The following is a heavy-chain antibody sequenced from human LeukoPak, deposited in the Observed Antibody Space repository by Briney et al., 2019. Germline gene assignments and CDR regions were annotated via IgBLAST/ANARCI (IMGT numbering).Heavy chain of an antibody. J-gene: IGHJ4*02. CDR3: ARTRTTPGVRGLQMRYFDY. D-gene: IGHD3-10*01. Sequence: GGSLRLSCAASGFTFSRYDMHWVRQVTGKGLEWVSGIGTAEDTFYPGSVKGRFTISRENAKNSFYLQMNSLTAGDTAVYYCARTRTTPGVRGLQMRYFDYWGQGILVTVSS. CDR1: GFTFSRYD. V-gene: IGHV3-13*01. CDR2: IGTAEDT.